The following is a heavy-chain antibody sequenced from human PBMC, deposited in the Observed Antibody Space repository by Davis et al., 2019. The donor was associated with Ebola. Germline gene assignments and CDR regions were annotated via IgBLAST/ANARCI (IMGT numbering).Heavy chain of an antibody. CDR1: GFIFSSYA. V-gene: IGHV3-64*01. CDR2: ISSNGGST. Sequence: GESLKISCAASGFIFSSYAMHWVRHAPGKGLEYVSGISSNGGSTYYANPVKGRFTISRGNSKNTLYLQMGSLRAEDMAVYYCARGGTVVYYYGMDVWGQGTTVTVSS. D-gene: IGHD4-11*01. CDR3: ARGGTVVYYYGMDV. J-gene: IGHJ6*02.